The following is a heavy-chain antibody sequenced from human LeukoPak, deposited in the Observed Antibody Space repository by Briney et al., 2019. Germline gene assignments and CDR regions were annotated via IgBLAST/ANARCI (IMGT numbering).Heavy chain of an antibody. V-gene: IGHV3-23*01. CDR3: ARDRDLDS. J-gene: IGHJ4*02. CDR1: GFTFSSFA. D-gene: IGHD5-24*01. Sequence: GGSLRLSCAASGFTFSSFAIHWVRQAPGKGLEWVSVMSASGATTRYADSVRGRFTLSRDNAKNSLFLQMNSLRDEDTAFYYCARDRDLDSWGQGTLVTVSS. CDR2: MSASGATT.